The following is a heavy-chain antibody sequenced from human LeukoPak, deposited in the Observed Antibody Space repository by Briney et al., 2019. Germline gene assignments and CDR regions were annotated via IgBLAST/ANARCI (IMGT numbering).Heavy chain of an antibody. Sequence: AGGSLRLSCAASGFAFRSYGMTWVRQAPGKGLEWVSAISDDASKTYYADSVKGRFTISRDNSKNTLYLQMNSLRAEDTAVYYCAKDGTIFGVVITHFDYWGQGTLVTVSS. J-gene: IGHJ4*02. V-gene: IGHV3-23*01. CDR1: GFAFRSYG. CDR3: AKDGTIFGVVITHFDY. D-gene: IGHD3-3*01. CDR2: ISDDASKT.